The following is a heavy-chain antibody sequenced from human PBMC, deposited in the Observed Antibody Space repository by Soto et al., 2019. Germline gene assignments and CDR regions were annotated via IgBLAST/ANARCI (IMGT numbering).Heavy chain of an antibody. Sequence: GSLRLSCAASVFTFSSYAMSWVRQAPGKGLEWVSAISGSGGSTYYADSVKGRFTISRDNSKNTLYLQMNSLRAEDTAVYYCAKGVTMVRGVTDYWGQGTLVTVSS. V-gene: IGHV3-23*01. J-gene: IGHJ4*02. CDR1: VFTFSSYA. D-gene: IGHD3-10*01. CDR3: AKGVTMVRGVTDY. CDR2: ISGSGGST.